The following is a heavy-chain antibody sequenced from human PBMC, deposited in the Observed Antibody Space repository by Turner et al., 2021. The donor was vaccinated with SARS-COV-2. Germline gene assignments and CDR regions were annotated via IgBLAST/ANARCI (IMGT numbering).Heavy chain of an antibody. V-gene: IGHV3-7*01. J-gene: IGHJ1*01. CDR2: IKEDGSEK. Sequence: EVQLVASGGGLVQPGGSLRLSCAASGFTFNNYWMTWVRQAPGKGLEWVANIKEDGSEKYYVDSVKGRFTISRDNAKNSMYLQMNTLRAEDTAVYYCARPYSSGWYINFIFWGQGTLVTVSS. D-gene: IGHD6-19*01. CDR3: ARPYSSGWYINFIF. CDR1: GFTFNNYW.